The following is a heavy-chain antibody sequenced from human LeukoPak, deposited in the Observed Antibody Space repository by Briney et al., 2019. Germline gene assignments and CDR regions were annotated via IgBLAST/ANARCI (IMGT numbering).Heavy chain of an antibody. V-gene: IGHV3-48*03. CDR3: ARGGWYYDSSGYLIFPDDAFDI. J-gene: IGHJ3*02. CDR1: GFTFSSYE. Sequence: PGGSLRLSCAASGFTFSSYEMHWVRQAPGKGLEWVSYISSSGSTIYYADSVKGRFTISRDNAKNSLYLQMNSLRAEDTAVYYCARGGWYYDSSGYLIFPDDAFDIWGQGTMVTVSS. CDR2: ISSSGSTI. D-gene: IGHD3-22*01.